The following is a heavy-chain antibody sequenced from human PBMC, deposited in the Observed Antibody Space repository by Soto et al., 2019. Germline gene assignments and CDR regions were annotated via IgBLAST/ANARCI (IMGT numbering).Heavy chain of an antibody. V-gene: IGHV3-23*01. J-gene: IGHJ4*02. CDR3: VKGSGYGSGTYYKLYYFGY. D-gene: IGHD3-10*01. Sequence: PGGSLRLPCAASGFAFSSYAMIWVRQAPGKGLEWVSTLSGSGGSTSYADSVKGRFTISRDNSNNTLSLQMNSLRAEDTAVYYCVKGSGYGSGTYYKLYYFGYRGQGALGTVSS. CDR2: LSGSGGST. CDR1: GFAFSSYA.